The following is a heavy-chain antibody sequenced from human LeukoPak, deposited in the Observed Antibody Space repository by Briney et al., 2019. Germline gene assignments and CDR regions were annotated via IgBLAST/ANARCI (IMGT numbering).Heavy chain of an antibody. CDR1: GFSFSSYW. CDR2: IKQDGTEE. Sequence: GGSLRLSCAASGFSFSSYWMTWVRQAPGKGLEWVANIKQDGTEEYYVDSLKGRFTISRDNAKNSLYLQMTTLRAEDTAVYYCARGLSYCSNGVCPFDYWGQGTQVTVAS. V-gene: IGHV3-7*01. D-gene: IGHD2-8*01. J-gene: IGHJ4*02. CDR3: ARGLSYCSNGVCPFDY.